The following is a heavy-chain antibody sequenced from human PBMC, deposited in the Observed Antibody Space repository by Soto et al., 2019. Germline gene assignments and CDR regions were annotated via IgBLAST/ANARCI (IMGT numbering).Heavy chain of an antibody. CDR2: INISNGNT. D-gene: IGHD4-17*01. CDR3: ARDTDLTLVTTLDY. Sequence: GASVKVSCKASGYTFKSYQIYWVRQAPGQRLECMGWINISNGNTEYSQNFQGRVTMTRDTSASTAYMGLSSLRSEDTAVYYCARDTDLTLVTTLDYWGQGTPVTVSS. CDR1: GYTFKSYQ. V-gene: IGHV1-3*04. J-gene: IGHJ4*02.